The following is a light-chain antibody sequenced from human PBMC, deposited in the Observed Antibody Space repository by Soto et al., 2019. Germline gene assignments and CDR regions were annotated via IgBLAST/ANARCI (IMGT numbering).Light chain of an antibody. CDR3: QQYENSVMYT. CDR1: QSVRSSF. Sequence: EIVLTQSPGTLSLSPGERATLSCRASQSVRSSFFAWYQQKPGQAPRLLIYDVSVRATGIPDRFSGSGSATEFTLPINRLEPADFAVYYWQQYENSVMYTFGQGTKLEIK. V-gene: IGKV3-20*01. J-gene: IGKJ2*01. CDR2: DVS.